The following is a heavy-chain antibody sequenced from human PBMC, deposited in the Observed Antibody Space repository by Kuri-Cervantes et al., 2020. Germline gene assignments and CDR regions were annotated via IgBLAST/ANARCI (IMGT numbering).Heavy chain of an antibody. Sequence: GGCLRLSCAASGFTFDDYAMHWVRQAPGKGLEWVSGISWNSGSIGYADSVNGRFTISRDNSKNTLYLQVNSLRAEDTAVYYCARDRRAAVMTKFYSYYYSMDVWGQGTTVTVSS. CDR1: GFTFDDYA. CDR3: ARDRRAAVMTKFYSYYYSMDV. D-gene: IGHD2-21*02. V-gene: IGHV3-9*01. CDR2: ISWNSGSI. J-gene: IGHJ6*02.